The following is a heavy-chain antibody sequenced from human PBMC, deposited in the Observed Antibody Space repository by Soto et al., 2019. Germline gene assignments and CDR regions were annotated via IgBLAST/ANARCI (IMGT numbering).Heavy chain of an antibody. Sequence: EVQLLESGGGLVQPGGSLRLSCAASGFTFSSYAMSWVRQAPGKGLEWVSAISGSGGSTYYADSVKGRFTISRDNSKNTLYLQMNSLRAEDTAVYYCAKTRGSGDYDLDWFDPWGQGTLVTVSS. J-gene: IGHJ5*02. D-gene: IGHD4-17*01. CDR3: AKTRGSGDYDLDWFDP. V-gene: IGHV3-23*01. CDR1: GFTFSSYA. CDR2: ISGSGGST.